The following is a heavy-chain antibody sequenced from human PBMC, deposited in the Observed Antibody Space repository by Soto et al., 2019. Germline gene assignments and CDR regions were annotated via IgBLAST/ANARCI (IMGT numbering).Heavy chain of an antibody. CDR2: TYYRSKWYN. Sequence: PSQTLSLTCAISGDSVSSNSAAWNWIRQSPSRGLEWLGRTYYRSKWYNDYAVSVKSRITINPDTSKNQFSLQLNSVTLEDTAVYYCARAGAVADYYYYYYGMDVWGQGTTVTVSS. V-gene: IGHV6-1*01. CDR3: ARAGAVADYYYYYYGMDV. J-gene: IGHJ6*02. D-gene: IGHD6-19*01. CDR1: GDSVSSNSAA.